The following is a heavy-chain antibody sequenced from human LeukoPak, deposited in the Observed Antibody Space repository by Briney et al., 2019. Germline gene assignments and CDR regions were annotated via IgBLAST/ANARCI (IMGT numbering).Heavy chain of an antibody. CDR1: GFTFSSYG. Sequence: PGGSLRLSCAASGFTFSSYGMHWVRQAPGKGLEWVAFIRYDGSNKYYADSVKGRFTISRDNPKNTLYLQMNSLRAEDTAVYYCAKNQVVPAASYYFDYWGQGTLVTVSS. J-gene: IGHJ4*02. CDR3: AKNQVVPAASYYFDY. V-gene: IGHV3-30*02. CDR2: IRYDGSNK. D-gene: IGHD2-2*01.